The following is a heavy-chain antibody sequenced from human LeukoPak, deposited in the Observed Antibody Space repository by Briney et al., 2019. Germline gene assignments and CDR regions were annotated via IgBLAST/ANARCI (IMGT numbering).Heavy chain of an antibody. CDR2: IRYDGSNK. V-gene: IGHV3-30*02. CDR3: AKVLRTHCGGDCYSSFDY. CDR1: GFTFSSYG. J-gene: IGHJ4*02. D-gene: IGHD2-21*01. Sequence: GGSLRLSCAASGFTFSSYGMHWVRQAPGKGLEWVAFIRYDGSNKYYADSVKGRFTISRDNSKNTLYLQMNSLRAEDTAVYYCAKVLRTHCGGDCYSSFDYWGQGTLVTVSS.